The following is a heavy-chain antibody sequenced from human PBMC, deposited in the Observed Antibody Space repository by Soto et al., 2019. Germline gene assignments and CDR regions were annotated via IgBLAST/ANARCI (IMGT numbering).Heavy chain of an antibody. Sequence: PGGSLRLSCAASGFNVSTNYMTWVRQAPGKGLEWVSVIYSGGTTYYADSVKGRFIISRDNFKNTLYLQMNNLRAEDTALYYGARGSGSLYYLQYWGQGTLVTVSS. CDR3: ARGSGSLYYLQY. V-gene: IGHV3-53*01. CDR1: GFNVSTNY. D-gene: IGHD1-26*01. CDR2: IYSGGTT. J-gene: IGHJ4*02.